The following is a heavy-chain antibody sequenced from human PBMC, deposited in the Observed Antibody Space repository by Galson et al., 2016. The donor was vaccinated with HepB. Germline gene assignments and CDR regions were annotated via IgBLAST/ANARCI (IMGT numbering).Heavy chain of an antibody. J-gene: IGHJ4*02. V-gene: IGHV3-11*01. Sequence: SLRLSCAASGFSFNDFYMSWIRQPPGKALEWISYISHSGNTREYADSVKGRFTVSRDNNKNSVYLQLNSLRAEDTALYYCARDVNHWTGHRRLFDLWGQGTLVAVSS. CDR3: ARDVNHWTGHRRLFDL. D-gene: IGHD1-1*01. CDR2: ISHSGNTR. CDR1: GFSFNDFY.